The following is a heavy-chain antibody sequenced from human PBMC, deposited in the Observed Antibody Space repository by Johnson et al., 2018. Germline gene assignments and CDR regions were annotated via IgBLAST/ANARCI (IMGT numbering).Heavy chain of an antibody. CDR3: AQRAYSGYYLLVFDV. CDR1: GYTFTSYD. CDR2: MNPNRGNT. J-gene: IGHJ3*01. D-gene: IGHD5-12*01. Sequence: LVESGAEVKKPGASVKVSCKASGYTFTSYDINWVRQATGQGLEWMGWMNPNRGNTGYAQKFQGRVTMTRNTSISTAYMELSSLGSADTAVYYCAQRAYSGYYLLVFDVWGQGTMVTVSS. V-gene: IGHV1-8*01.